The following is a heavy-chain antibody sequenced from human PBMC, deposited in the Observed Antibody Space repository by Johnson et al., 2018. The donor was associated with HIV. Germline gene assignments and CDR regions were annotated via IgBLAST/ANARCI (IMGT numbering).Heavy chain of an antibody. CDR3: ARDLPGIYDAFDL. Sequence: EVQLVESGGGLIQPGGSLRLSCAASGFSVRTNYMSWVRQAPGTGLEWVSVIYSDGTTSFAQSVKGRFSISRDVSKNILYLQMHSLRTEDTAYYYCARDLPGIYDAFDLWGQGTKVTISS. CDR1: GFSVRTNY. V-gene: IGHV3-53*01. J-gene: IGHJ3*01. CDR2: IYSDGTT. D-gene: IGHD1-26*01.